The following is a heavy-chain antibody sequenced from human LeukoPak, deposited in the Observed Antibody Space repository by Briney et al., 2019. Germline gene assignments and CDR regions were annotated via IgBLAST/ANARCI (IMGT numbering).Heavy chain of an antibody. CDR1: GGSISSSSYY. J-gene: IGHJ5*02. Sequence: SETLSLTCTVSGGSISSSSYYWGWIRQPPGKGLEWIGSIYYSGSTYYNPSLKSRVTISVDTSKNQFSLKLSSVTAADTAVYYCARDPRGPFDPWGQGTLVTVSS. CDR3: ARDPRGPFDP. CDR2: IYYSGST. V-gene: IGHV4-39*07. D-gene: IGHD3-16*01.